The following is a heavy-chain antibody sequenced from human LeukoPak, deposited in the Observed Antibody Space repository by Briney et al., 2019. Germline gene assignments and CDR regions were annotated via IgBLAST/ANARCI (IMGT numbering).Heavy chain of an antibody. Sequence: GGSLRLSCAASGFSFSGSAMHWVRQASGKGLEWVGRIRSRTNTYATAYAASVKGRFTISRDNSKNTLYLQMNSLRAEDTAVYYCAKESRVGAIPGRYWGQGTLVTVSS. D-gene: IGHD1-26*01. CDR2: IRSRTNTYAT. CDR1: GFSFSGSA. J-gene: IGHJ4*02. V-gene: IGHV3-73*01. CDR3: AKESRVGAIPGRY.